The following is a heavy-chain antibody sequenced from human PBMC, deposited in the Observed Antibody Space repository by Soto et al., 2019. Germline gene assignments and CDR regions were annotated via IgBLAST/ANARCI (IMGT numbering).Heavy chain of an antibody. Sequence: GGSLRLSCAASGFSFSNSNMHWVRQAPGKGLEWVAVVSFDGSNKYYADSLEGRFTISRDNSKNTLYLEMNSLRAEDTAVYYCARDYSTTAPFDYWGQGTLVTVSS. J-gene: IGHJ4*02. D-gene: IGHD2-21*01. CDR2: VSFDGSNK. V-gene: IGHV3-30*19. CDR1: GFSFSNSN. CDR3: ARDYSTTAPFDY.